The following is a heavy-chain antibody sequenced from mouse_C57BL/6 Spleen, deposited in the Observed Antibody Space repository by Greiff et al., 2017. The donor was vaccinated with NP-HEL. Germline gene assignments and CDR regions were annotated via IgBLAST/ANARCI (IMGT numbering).Heavy chain of an antibody. CDR2: INPSNGGT. CDR3: ARPYYGNYYWYFDV. J-gene: IGHJ1*03. V-gene: IGHV1-53*01. Sequence: QVQLQQPGTELVKPGASVKLSCKASGYTFTSYWMHWVKQRPGQGLEWIGNINPSNGGTNYNEKFKSKATLTVDKSSSPAYMQLSSLTSEDSAVYYCARPYYGNYYWYFDVWGTGTTVTVSS. D-gene: IGHD2-10*01. CDR1: GYTFTSYW.